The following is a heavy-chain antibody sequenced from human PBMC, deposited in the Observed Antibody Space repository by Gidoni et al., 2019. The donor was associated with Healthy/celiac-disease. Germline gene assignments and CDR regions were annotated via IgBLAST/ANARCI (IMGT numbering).Heavy chain of an antibody. Sequence: VQLVQSGAEVKKPVASVKVSFKASGYTFTSYYMHCVRQAPGQGLEWIGIITPSGDSTSYAQKFQGRVTMTRNTSTCTVYMKLSSLRSEDKAVYYCARGPRGGEIDDYWGQGTLVTVSS. CDR1: GYTFTSYY. D-gene: IGHD2-15*01. J-gene: IGHJ4*02. CDR3: ARGPRGGEIDDY. CDR2: ITPSGDST. V-gene: IGHV1-46*01.